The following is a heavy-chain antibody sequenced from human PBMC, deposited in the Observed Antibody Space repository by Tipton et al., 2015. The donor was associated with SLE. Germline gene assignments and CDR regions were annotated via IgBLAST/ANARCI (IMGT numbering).Heavy chain of an antibody. V-gene: IGHV1-69-2*01. D-gene: IGHD6-6*01. Sequence: QLVQSGAEVKKPGATVKISCKVSGYAFTDYYMHWVQQAPGKGLEWMGLVDPEDGETIYAEKFQGRVTITADTSTDTAYMELSSLRSEDTAVYYCATDPPEVGGQLVRSGGYWGQGTLVTVSS. J-gene: IGHJ4*02. CDR2: VDPEDGET. CDR3: ATDPPEVGGQLVRSGGY. CDR1: GYAFTDYY.